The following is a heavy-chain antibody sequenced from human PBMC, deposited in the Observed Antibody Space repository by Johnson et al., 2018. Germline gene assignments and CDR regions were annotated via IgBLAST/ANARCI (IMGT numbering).Heavy chain of an antibody. Sequence: EQLVESGGGLVEPGGSLRLSCAASGFTFSSYSMNWVRQAPGKGLEWVSSISSSSSYIYYADSVKGRFTISRDNAKNSLYLQMNSLRAEDTAVYYCARASDDRDAFDIWGQGTMVTVSS. CDR3: ARASDDRDAFDI. D-gene: IGHD3-22*01. CDR2: ISSSSSYI. V-gene: IGHV3-21*01. J-gene: IGHJ3*02. CDR1: GFTFSSYS.